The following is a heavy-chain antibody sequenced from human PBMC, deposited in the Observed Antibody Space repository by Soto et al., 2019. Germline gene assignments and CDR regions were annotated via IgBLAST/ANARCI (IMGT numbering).Heavy chain of an antibody. D-gene: IGHD3-10*01. J-gene: IGHJ3*02. CDR3: ARRYGSAFDI. CDR2: IYYSGST. V-gene: IGHV4-59*01. Sequence: SETLPHTCTVSGGSISSYYWIWIRQPPGKGLEWIGYIYYSGSTNYNPSLKSRVTISVDTSKNQFSLKLSSVTAADTAVYYCARRYGSAFDIWGQGTMATVSS. CDR1: GGSISSYY.